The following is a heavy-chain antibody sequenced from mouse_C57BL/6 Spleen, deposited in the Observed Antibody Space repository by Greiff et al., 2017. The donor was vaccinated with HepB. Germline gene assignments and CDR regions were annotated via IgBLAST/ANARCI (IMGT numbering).Heavy chain of an antibody. CDR1: GFTFSDYG. CDR2: ISSGSSTI. D-gene: IGHD1-2*01. Sequence: EVHLVESGGGLVKPGGSLKLSCAASGFTFSDYGMHWVRQAPEKGLEWVAYISSGSSTIYYADTVKGRFTISRDNAKNTLFLQMTSLRSEDTAMYYCARDYYGPFDYWGQGTTLTVSS. CDR3: ARDYYGPFDY. J-gene: IGHJ2*01. V-gene: IGHV5-17*01.